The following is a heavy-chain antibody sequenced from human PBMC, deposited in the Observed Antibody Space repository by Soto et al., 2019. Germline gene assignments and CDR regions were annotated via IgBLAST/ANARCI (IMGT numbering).Heavy chain of an antibody. CDR3: ARELGGYDAFDI. CDR2: IIPSFGTA. CDR1: GGTFSSYA. D-gene: IGHD3-10*01. Sequence: QVQLVQSGAEVKKPGSSVKVSCKASGGTFSSYAISWVRQAPGHGLEWMGGIIPSFGTANYAQKFQGRVTITAEESTSTAYMELSSLRSEDTAVYYCARELGGYDAFDIWGQGTMVTVSS. V-gene: IGHV1-69*01. J-gene: IGHJ3*02.